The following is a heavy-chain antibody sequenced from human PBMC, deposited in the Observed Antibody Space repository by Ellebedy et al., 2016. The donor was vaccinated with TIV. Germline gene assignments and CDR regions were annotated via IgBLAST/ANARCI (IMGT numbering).Heavy chain of an antibody. V-gene: IGHV3-33*08. CDR3: ARGFRYFDWYAYYYYYGMDV. CDR2: IWYDGSNK. Sequence: GESLKISCAASGFTFSSYGMHWVRQAPGKGLEWVAVIWYDGSNKYYADSVKGRFTISRDNSKNTLYLQMNSLRAEDTAVYYCARGFRYFDWYAYYYYYGMDVWGQGTTVTVSS. CDR1: GFTFSSYG. D-gene: IGHD3-9*01. J-gene: IGHJ6*02.